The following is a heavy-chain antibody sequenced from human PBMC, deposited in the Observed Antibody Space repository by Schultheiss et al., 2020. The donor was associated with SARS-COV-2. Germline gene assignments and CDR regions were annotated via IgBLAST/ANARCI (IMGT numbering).Heavy chain of an antibody. V-gene: IGHV4-59*12. CDR2: IYYSGST. D-gene: IGHD3-22*01. Sequence: SETLSLTCTVSGGSISSYYWSWIRQPPGKGLEWIGYIYYSGSTNYNPSLKSRVTISVDTSKNQFSLKLSSVTAADTAVYYCARGGGMIVVVIGPSFDYWGQGTLVTVSS. CDR3: ARGGGMIVVVIGPSFDY. J-gene: IGHJ4*02. CDR1: GGSISSYY.